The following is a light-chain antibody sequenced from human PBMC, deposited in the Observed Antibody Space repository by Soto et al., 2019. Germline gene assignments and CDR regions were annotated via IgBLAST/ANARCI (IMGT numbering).Light chain of an antibody. CDR3: QQGYSTPYT. CDR1: QSIGNY. J-gene: IGKJ2*01. V-gene: IGKV1-39*01. Sequence: DIQMTQSPSSLSASVGDRVTIICRASQSIGNYLNWYQQKPGTAPDLLIYEASSLQSGVPPRFSGTGSGTDFTITISSLQTEDFATYYCQQGYSTPYTFGQGTKLETK. CDR2: EAS.